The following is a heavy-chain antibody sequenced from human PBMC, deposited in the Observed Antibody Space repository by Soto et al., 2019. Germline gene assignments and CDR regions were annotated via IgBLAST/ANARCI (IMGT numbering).Heavy chain of an antibody. D-gene: IGHD2-2*02. Sequence: QVQLQESGPGLVKPSETLSLTCTVSGGSVSSGSYYWSWIRQPPGKGLEWIGYIYYSGSTNYNPSLKSRVTISVDTSKNQFSLELSSVTAADTAVYYCASVTRTCISTSCYRYYYGMDVWGQGTTVTVSS. CDR3: ASVTRTCISTSCYRYYYGMDV. J-gene: IGHJ6*02. CDR2: IYYSGST. CDR1: GGSVSSGSYY. V-gene: IGHV4-61*01.